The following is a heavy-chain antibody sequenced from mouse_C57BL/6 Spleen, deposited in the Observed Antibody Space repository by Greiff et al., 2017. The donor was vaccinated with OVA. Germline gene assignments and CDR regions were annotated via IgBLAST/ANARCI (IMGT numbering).Heavy chain of an antibody. CDR2: IYPRDGST. Sequence: VQLQQSGPELVKPGASVKLSCKASGYTFTSYDINWVKQRPGQGLEWIGWIYPRDGSTKYNEKFKGKATLTVDTASSTAYMELHRRTSEDSADYFGARRGVGARRDDDAMDYWGQGTSVTVSS. V-gene: IGHV1-85*01. J-gene: IGHJ4*01. CDR3: ARRGVGARRDDDAMDY. CDR1: GYTFTSYD. D-gene: IGHD1-1*01.